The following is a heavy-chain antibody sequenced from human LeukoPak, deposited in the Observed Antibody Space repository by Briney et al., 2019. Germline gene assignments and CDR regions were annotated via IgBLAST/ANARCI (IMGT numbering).Heavy chain of an antibody. CDR2: NNSDGSST. D-gene: IGHD3-22*01. CDR1: GFPHSGYW. J-gene: IGHJ5*02. CDR3: ARGGPTDYYDTSGLLVP. Sequence: GGSLRLPCAASGFPHSGYWMHWVRHARGKGLVWVSRNNSDGSSTSYADSVKGRFTISRDNAKNTLYLQMNRLRAEDTAVYYCARGGPTDYYDTSGLLVPWGQGTLVTVSS. V-gene: IGHV3-74*01.